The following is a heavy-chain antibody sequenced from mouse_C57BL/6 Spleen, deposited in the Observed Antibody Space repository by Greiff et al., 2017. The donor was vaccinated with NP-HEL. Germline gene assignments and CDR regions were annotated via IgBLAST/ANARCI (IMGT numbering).Heavy chain of an antibody. CDR3: ARVTGTDYYAMDY. Sequence: EVKLMESEGGLVQPGSSMKLSCTASGFTFSDYYMAWVRQVPEKGLEWVANINYDGSSTYYLDSLKSRFIISRDNAKNILYLQMSSLKSEDTATYYCARVTGTDYYAMDYWGQGTSVTVSS. D-gene: IGHD4-1*01. J-gene: IGHJ4*01. CDR2: INYDGSST. V-gene: IGHV5-16*01. CDR1: GFTFSDYY.